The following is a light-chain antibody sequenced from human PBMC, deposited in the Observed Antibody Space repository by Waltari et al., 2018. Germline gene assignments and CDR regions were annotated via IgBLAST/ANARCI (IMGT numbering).Light chain of an antibody. V-gene: IGLV2-14*01. J-gene: IGLJ3*02. Sequence: QSALTQPASLSGSPGQSITISCTGTSSDVGAFNYVPWYQQHPGKAPKVIIYEVSNRPSGVSTRFSGSKSGNTASLSISGLQAVDEADYYCNSYTTTSARVFGGGTRLTVL. CDR2: EVS. CDR3: NSYTTTSARV. CDR1: SSDVGAFNY.